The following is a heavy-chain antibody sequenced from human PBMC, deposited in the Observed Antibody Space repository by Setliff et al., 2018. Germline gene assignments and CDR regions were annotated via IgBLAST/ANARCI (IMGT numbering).Heavy chain of an antibody. J-gene: IGHJ4*02. V-gene: IGHV5-51*01. D-gene: IGHD6-19*01. CDR3: ARRPGYSSGPFDY. Sequence: GESLKISCKGSGYSFTSYWIAWVRQMPGKGLGWMGIIYPGDSDTRYSPSFQGQVTISADRSTRTAYLQWSSLKASDTAMYYCARRPGYSSGPFDYWGQGTLVTVSS. CDR2: IYPGDSDT. CDR1: GYSFTSYW.